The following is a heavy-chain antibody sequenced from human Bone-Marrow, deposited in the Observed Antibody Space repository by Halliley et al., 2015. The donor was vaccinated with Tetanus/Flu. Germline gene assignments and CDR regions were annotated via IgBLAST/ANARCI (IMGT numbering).Heavy chain of an antibody. J-gene: IGHJ4*02. CDR3: ARTTYYYDSRVYYTIPIIDY. V-gene: IGHV4-31*02. D-gene: IGHD3-22*01. CDR2: GTT. Sequence: GTTSYSPSLKSRVIISLDTSKNPFSLSLRSVTAADTAVYYCARTTYYYDSRVYYTIPIIDYWGQGTLVTVSS.